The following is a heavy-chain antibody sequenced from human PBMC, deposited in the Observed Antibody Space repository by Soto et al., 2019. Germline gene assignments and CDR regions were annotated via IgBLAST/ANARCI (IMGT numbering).Heavy chain of an antibody. Sequence: SVKVSCKASATSTVQWVRQARGQRLEWIGWIVVGLGNTNYAQKFQERVTLTRDMSTSTAYMELTSLRSEDTAVCYCAAGATIDDFDIWGQGTMVTVSS. V-gene: IGHV1-58*01. CDR2: IVVGLGNT. J-gene: IGHJ3*02. CDR3: AAGATIDDFDI. CDR1: ATST. D-gene: IGHD1-26*01.